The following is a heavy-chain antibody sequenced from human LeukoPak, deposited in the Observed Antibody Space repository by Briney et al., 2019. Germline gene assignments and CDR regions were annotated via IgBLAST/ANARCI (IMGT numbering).Heavy chain of an antibody. CDR3: ARDYGYYGSY. CDR1: GFTFSSYA. D-gene: IGHD3-10*01. CDR2: ISYDGNNK. J-gene: IGHJ4*02. V-gene: IGHV3-30-3*01. Sequence: GRSLRLSCAASGFTFSSYAMHWVRQAPGKGLEWVAVISYDGNNKYYADSVKGRFTISRDNAKNSLYLQMNSLRDEDTAVYYCARDYGYYGSYWGQGTLVTVSS.